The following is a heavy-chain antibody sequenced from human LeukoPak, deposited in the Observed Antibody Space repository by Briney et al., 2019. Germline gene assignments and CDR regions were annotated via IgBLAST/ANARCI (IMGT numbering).Heavy chain of an antibody. CDR3: ARVEVRGYTAMVPQKNWFDP. J-gene: IGHJ5*02. D-gene: IGHD5-18*01. CDR1: GYTFTGYY. V-gene: IGHV1-2*02. Sequence: GASVKVSCKASGYTFTGYYMHWVRQAPGQGLEWMGWINPNSGGTNYAQKFQGRVTMTRDTSISTAYMELSRLRSDDTAVYYCARVEVRGYTAMVPQKNWFDPWGQGTLVTVSS. CDR2: INPNSGGT.